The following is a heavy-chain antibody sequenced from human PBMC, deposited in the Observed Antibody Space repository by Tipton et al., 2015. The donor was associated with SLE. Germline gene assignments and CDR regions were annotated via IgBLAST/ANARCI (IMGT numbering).Heavy chain of an antibody. D-gene: IGHD1-26*01. CDR1: GGSIGNNY. CDR2: FYTDGST. V-gene: IGHV4-4*07. Sequence: TLSLTCTVSGGSIGNNYWNWIRQSTGKGLEWIGRFYTDGSTRHKPSLESRLSPSLKSRVTMSVDMSKNQFSLRLTSVTAADTAVYYCARTLGAIAHTVYDAFDIWGQGKMVTVSS. CDR3: ARTLGAIAHTVYDAFDI. J-gene: IGHJ3*02.